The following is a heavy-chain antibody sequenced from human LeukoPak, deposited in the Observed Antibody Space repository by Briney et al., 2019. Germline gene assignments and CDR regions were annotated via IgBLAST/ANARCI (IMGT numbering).Heavy chain of an antibody. J-gene: IGHJ4*02. CDR3: ARALRTVANDY. CDR1: GFTFSSYS. D-gene: IGHD5-12*01. CDR2: ISSSSSYI. Sequence: PGGSLRLSCAASGFTFSSYSMSWVRQAPGKGLEWVSSISSSSSYIYYADSVKGRFTISRVNAKNSLYLQMNSLRAEDTAVYYCARALRTVANDYWGQGTLVTVSS. V-gene: IGHV3-21*01.